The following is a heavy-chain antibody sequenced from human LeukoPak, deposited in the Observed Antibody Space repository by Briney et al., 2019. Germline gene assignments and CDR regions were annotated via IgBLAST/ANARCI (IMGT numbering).Heavy chain of an antibody. CDR3: ARYSSGWYYFDY. D-gene: IGHD6-19*01. J-gene: IGHJ4*02. Sequence: ASVKVSCKASGYTFTGYYMHWVRQAPGQGLEWMGRINPNSGGTNYAQKFQGRVTMTRDTSISTAYMELSRLRSDDTAVYYCARYSSGWYYFDYWGQGTLVTVPS. V-gene: IGHV1-2*06. CDR1: GYTFTGYY. CDR2: INPNSGGT.